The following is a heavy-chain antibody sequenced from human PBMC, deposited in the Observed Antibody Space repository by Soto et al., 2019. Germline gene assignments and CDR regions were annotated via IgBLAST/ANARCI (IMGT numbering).Heavy chain of an antibody. D-gene: IGHD1-7*01. CDR1: GFTFSNYW. Sequence: EVQLVESGGGLVQPGGSLRLSCVASGFTFSNYWIHWVRQAPGKGLVWVSRINVDGSSTNYADSVKGQFTISRDNAKNTVYLQMNSLRVEDTAVYYCARDARNYYYFVCWVQGTLVTVSS. V-gene: IGHV3-74*01. CDR2: INVDGSST. J-gene: IGHJ4*02. CDR3: ARDARNYYYFVC.